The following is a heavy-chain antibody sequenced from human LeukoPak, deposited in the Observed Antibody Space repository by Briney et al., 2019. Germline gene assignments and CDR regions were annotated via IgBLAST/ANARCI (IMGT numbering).Heavy chain of an antibody. CDR1: GFTFSSYG. CDR3: ARDLTHYFDY. CDR2: IWYDGSNK. V-gene: IGHV3-33*01. Sequence: GGSLKLSCAASGFTFSSYGIHWVRQAPGKGLEWVAVIWYDGSNKYYADSVKGRFTISRDNSKNTMYLQMNSLRVEDTAVYYCARDLTHYFDYWGQGTLVTVS. J-gene: IGHJ4*02.